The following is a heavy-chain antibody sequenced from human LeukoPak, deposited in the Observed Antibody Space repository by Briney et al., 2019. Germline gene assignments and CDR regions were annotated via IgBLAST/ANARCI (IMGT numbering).Heavy chain of an antibody. Sequence: SATLSLTCSVSGGSISSDHWNWIRQTPGKGLEWIGCIYYSGRTYYNPSLKSRVTISVDMSKSQFSLRLTSVTAADTAVYYCARKNDFEIWGQGTLVTVSS. CDR3: ARKNDFEI. J-gene: IGHJ3*02. CDR1: GGSISSDH. CDR2: IYYSGRT. V-gene: IGHV4-59*01. D-gene: IGHD2/OR15-2a*01.